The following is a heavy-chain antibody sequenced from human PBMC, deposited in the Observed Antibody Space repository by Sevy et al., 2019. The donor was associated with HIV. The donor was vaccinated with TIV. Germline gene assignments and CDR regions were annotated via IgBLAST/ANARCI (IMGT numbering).Heavy chain of an antibody. Sequence: GGSLRLSCAASGFTFSSYAMHWVRQAPGKGLEWVAVISYDGSNKYYADSVKGRFTISRDNSKNTLYLQMNSLRAEDTAVYYCAREIIVVVPAAIHNGGQGTLVTVSS. D-gene: IGHD2-2*01. CDR3: AREIIVVVPAAIHN. V-gene: IGHV3-30-3*01. CDR2: ISYDGSNK. CDR1: GFTFSSYA. J-gene: IGHJ4*02.